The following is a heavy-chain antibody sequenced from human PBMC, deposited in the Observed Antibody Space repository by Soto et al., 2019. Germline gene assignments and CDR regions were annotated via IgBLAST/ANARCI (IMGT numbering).Heavy chain of an antibody. V-gene: IGHV3-30*18. CDR3: AKDGEGVVVVAATEFDY. D-gene: IGHD2-15*01. J-gene: IGHJ4*02. Sequence: QVQLVESGGGVVQPGRSLRLSCAASGFTFSSYGMHWVRQAPGKGLEWVAVISYDGSNKYYADSVKGRFTICRDNSKNTLYLQMNSQRAEDTAVYYCAKDGEGVVVVAATEFDYWGQGTLVTVSS. CDR2: ISYDGSNK. CDR1: GFTFSSYG.